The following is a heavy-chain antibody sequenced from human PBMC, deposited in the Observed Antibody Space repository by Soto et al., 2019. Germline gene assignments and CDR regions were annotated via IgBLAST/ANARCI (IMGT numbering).Heavy chain of an antibody. Sequence: QVQLMQSGAEVKKPGASVKVSCKSSGYPCNTYYLHWVRQAPGQGLEWMGMIHPSGGGSTYAQKCLGRFTMTRDMSTSTGFMELTSLRSADTAVYYCARGGHIAVVTDSFDSWGQGTLVTVSS. V-gene: IGHV1-46*02. CDR3: ARGGHIAVVTDSFDS. D-gene: IGHD2-21*02. CDR2: IHPSGGGS. CDR1: GYPCNTYY. J-gene: IGHJ4*02.